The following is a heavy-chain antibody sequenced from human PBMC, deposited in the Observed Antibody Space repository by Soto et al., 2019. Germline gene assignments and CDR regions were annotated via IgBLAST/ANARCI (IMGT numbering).Heavy chain of an antibody. CDR1: GGYISSGGNY. CDR3: AREDINESFFDS. J-gene: IGHJ4*02. CDR2: IYYTGHT. D-gene: IGHD2-8*01. V-gene: IGHV4-31*03. Sequence: QVQLQESGPGLVKPSQTLSLTCSVSGGYISSGGNYWSWIRQHPGKGLEWIGFIYYTGHTKYNAALKSRVNISGDMSQNQFSLTLTSVTAAHTAVYYCAREDINESFFDSWGPGILVTVSS.